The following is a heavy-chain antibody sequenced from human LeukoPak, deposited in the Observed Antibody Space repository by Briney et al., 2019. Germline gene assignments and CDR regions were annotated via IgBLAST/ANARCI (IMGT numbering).Heavy chain of an antibody. V-gene: IGHV1-2*02. J-gene: IGHJ4*02. CDR1: GYTFTGYY. Sequence: GASVKVSCEASGYTFTGYYMHWVRRAPGQGLEWMGWINPNSGRTNYAQKFQGRVTMTGDTSISTAYMELTRLTSDDTAVYYCARGTYYDSSAYSGVRLFDYWGQGTLVTVSS. D-gene: IGHD3-22*01. CDR3: ARGTYYDSSAYSGVRLFDY. CDR2: INPNSGRT.